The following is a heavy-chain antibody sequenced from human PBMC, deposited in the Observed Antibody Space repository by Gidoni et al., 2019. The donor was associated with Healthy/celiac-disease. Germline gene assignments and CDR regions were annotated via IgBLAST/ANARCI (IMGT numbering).Heavy chain of an antibody. V-gene: IGHV3-21*01. CDR1: GFTFSSYS. Sequence: EVQLVESGGGLVTPGGSLRLSCAASGFTFSSYSMNWVRQAPGKGLEWVSSISSSSSYIYYADSVKGRFTISRDNAKNSLYLQMNSLRAEDTAVYYCARSNRYCSGGSCYYDYWGQGTLVTVSS. J-gene: IGHJ4*02. CDR3: ARSNRYCSGGSCYYDY. D-gene: IGHD2-15*01. CDR2: ISSSSSYI.